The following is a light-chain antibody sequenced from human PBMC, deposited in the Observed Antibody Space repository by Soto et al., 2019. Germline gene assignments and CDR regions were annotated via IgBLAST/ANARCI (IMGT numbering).Light chain of an antibody. V-gene: IGKV1-5*01. CDR2: DAS. J-gene: IGKJ1*01. CDR3: QQYNSYSWT. Sequence: DIQMTQSPSTLSASVGDRVTITFRASQSISSWLAWYQQKPGKAPKLLIYDASSLESGVPSRFRGSGSGTEFTLTISSLQPDDFATYYCQQYNSYSWTFGRGIKVDI. CDR1: QSISSW.